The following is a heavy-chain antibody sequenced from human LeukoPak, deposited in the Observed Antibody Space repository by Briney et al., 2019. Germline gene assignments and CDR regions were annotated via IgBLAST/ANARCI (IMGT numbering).Heavy chain of an antibody. J-gene: IGHJ5*02. Sequence: SETLSLACAVYGGSYSGYYWSWIRQPPGKGLEWIGEINHSGSTNYNPSLKSRVTISVDTSKNQFSLKLSSVTAADTAVYYCARGQPWFDPWGQGTLVTVSS. CDR2: INHSGST. D-gene: IGHD2-2*01. CDR3: ARGQPWFDP. V-gene: IGHV4-34*01. CDR1: GGSYSGYY.